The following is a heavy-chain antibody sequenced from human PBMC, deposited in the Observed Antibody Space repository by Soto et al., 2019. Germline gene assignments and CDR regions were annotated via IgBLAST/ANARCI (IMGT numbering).Heavy chain of an antibody. J-gene: IGHJ6*02. D-gene: IGHD2-21*01. Sequence: EVQVLESGGGLVQSGGSLRLSCAASGFTFSTYGMSWVRQAPGEGLEWVSAISGSGGSTYYADSVKGRFTISRDNSKDTLNLQMNGLRAEDTAVYYCAKDPRSVVERSVYGMDVWGQGTTVTVSS. V-gene: IGHV3-23*01. CDR3: AKDPRSVVERSVYGMDV. CDR1: GFTFSTYG. CDR2: ISGSGGST.